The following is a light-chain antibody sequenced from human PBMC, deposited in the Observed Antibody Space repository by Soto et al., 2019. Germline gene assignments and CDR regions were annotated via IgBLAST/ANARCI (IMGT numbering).Light chain of an antibody. CDR3: QHYNSYSEG. CDR2: KAS. CDR1: QTISSW. J-gene: IGKJ1*01. V-gene: IGKV1-5*03. Sequence: DIQMTQSPSTLSGSVGDRVTITCRASQTISSWLAWYQQKPGKAPKLLIYKASTLKSGVPSRFSGSGSGTEFTLTISSLQPDDLENYYCQHYNSYSEGFGQGTK.